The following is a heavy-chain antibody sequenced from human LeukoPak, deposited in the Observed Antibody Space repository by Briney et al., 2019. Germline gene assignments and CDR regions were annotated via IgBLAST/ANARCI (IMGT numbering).Heavy chain of an antibody. D-gene: IGHD6-13*01. CDR1: GFTFSSYA. V-gene: IGHV3-30*04. Sequence: GRSLRLSCAASGFTFSSYAMHWVRQAPGKGLEWVAFVRNDGTTKYYAESVKGRSTISRDDSKSTLYLHVSSLRAEDTAVYYCASRIATSFEYWGPGTLVTVSS. J-gene: IGHJ4*02. CDR3: ASRIATSFEY. CDR2: VRNDGTTK.